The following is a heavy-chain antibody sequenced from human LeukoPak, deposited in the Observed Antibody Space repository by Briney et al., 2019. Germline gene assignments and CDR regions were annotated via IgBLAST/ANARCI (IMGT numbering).Heavy chain of an antibody. J-gene: IGHJ4*02. CDR2: IRSKAYGGTT. Sequence: GGSLRLSCTASGFTFGDYAMSWVRQAPGKGREGVGFIRSKAYGGTTEYAASVKGRFTISRDDSKSIAYLQMNSLKTEDTAVYYCTRDQLWFGETDAFDIWGQGTLVTVSS. CDR1: GFTFGDYA. CDR3: TRDQLWFGETDAFDI. V-gene: IGHV3-49*04. D-gene: IGHD3-10*01.